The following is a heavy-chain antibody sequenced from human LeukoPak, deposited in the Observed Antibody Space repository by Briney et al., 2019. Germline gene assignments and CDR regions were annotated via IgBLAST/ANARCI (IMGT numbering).Heavy chain of an antibody. Sequence: GGSLRLSCAASGFTFSSYSMNWVRQAPGEGLEWVSSISSSSSYIYYADSVKGRFTISRDNAKNSLYLQMNSLRAEDTAVYYCARVSSSWYAVWGKGTTVTVSS. D-gene: IGHD6-13*01. CDR2: ISSSSSYI. J-gene: IGHJ6*04. V-gene: IGHV3-21*01. CDR1: GFTFSSYS. CDR3: ARVSSSWYAV.